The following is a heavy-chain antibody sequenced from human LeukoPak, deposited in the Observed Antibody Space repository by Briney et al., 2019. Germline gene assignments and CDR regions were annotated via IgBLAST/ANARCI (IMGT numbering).Heavy chain of an antibody. D-gene: IGHD3-22*01. CDR2: INHSGST. CDR3: ARARRHGSGYYVDY. Sequence: PSETLCLTCAVYGGSFSGYYWSWVRQPPGKGLEWIGEINHSGSTNYNPSLKSRVTISVDTSKNQFSLKLSSVTAADTAVYYCARARRHGSGYYVDYWGQGTLVTVSS. V-gene: IGHV4-34*01. J-gene: IGHJ4*02. CDR1: GGSFSGYY.